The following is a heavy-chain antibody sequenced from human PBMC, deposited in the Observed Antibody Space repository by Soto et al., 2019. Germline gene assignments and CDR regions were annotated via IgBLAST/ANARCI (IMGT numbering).Heavy chain of an antibody. J-gene: IGHJ6*02. CDR1: EFTFSSYA. CDR3: ARDYNWNHYSYCGMDL. V-gene: IGHV3-30-3*01. D-gene: IGHD1-20*01. Sequence: GGSLRLSCAASEFTFSSYAIHWVRQAPGKGLEWVALIAYDGSNKYYADSVKGRLTISRDNSKNTLYLQMNSLRPEDAAVYYCARDYNWNHYSYCGMDLWGQGTTVTVSS. CDR2: IAYDGSNK.